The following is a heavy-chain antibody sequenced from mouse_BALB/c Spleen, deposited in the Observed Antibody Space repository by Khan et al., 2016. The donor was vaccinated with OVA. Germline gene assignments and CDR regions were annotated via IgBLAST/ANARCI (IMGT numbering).Heavy chain of an antibody. J-gene: IGHJ3*01. V-gene: IGHV1-4*01. CDR2: INPVSDYT. Sequence: VKLLESGAELTRPGASVKMSCKASGYTFTSYTMHWVKQRPGQGLEWIGYINPVSDYTNYNQNFKDKATLTADKSSSTAYMQLRSLTSEDYAVYYCAKDGAYYRSYGWFAYWGQGTLVTVST. CDR1: GYTFTSYT. CDR3: AKDGAYYRSYGWFAY. D-gene: IGHD2-14*01.